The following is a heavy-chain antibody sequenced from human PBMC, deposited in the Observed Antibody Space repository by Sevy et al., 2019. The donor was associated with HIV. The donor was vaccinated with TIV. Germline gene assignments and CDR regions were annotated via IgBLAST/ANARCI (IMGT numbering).Heavy chain of an antibody. CDR2: INSDGSST. J-gene: IGHJ3*02. D-gene: IGHD3-3*01. CDR1: GFTFSSYW. V-gene: IGHV3-74*01. CDR3: ARVDYDFWSGYLIAFDI. Sequence: GGSLRLSCAASGFTFSSYWMHWVRQAPGKGLVWVSRINSDGSSTSYADSVKGRFTISRDNAKNTLYLQMNSLRAEDTAVYYCARVDYDFWSGYLIAFDIWGQGTMVTVS.